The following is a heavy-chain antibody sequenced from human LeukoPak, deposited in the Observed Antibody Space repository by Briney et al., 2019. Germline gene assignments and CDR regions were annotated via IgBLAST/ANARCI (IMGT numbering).Heavy chain of an antibody. CDR2: ISAFNGDT. CDR1: GYTFTTYG. J-gene: IGHJ3*02. CDR3: TRRVAFDI. Sequence: ASVKVSCRTSGYTFTTYGISWVRQAPGQGLEWMGWISAFNGDTNYAQKFQGRVTMTTDTSTSTAYMKLRSLRSDDTAVYYCTRRVAFDIWGQGTVVTVSS. V-gene: IGHV1-18*01.